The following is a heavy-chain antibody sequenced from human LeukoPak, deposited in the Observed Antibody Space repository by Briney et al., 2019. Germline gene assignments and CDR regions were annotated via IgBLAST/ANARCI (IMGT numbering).Heavy chain of an antibody. V-gene: IGHV1-8*01. D-gene: IGHD3-3*01. CDR1: GYTFTSYD. CDR3: ARGLVTYDFWSGYYRRGYYYYMDV. Sequence: ASVKVSCKASGYTFTSYDINWVRQATGQGLEWMGWMNPNSGNTGYAQKFQGRVTITRNTSISTAYMELSSLRSEDTAVYYCARGLVTYDFWSGYYRRGYYYYMDVWGKGTTVTVSS. CDR2: MNPNSGNT. J-gene: IGHJ6*03.